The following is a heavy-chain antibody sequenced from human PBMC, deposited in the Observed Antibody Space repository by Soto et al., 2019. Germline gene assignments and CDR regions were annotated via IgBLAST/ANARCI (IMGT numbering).Heavy chain of an antibody. CDR3: ARQGFGPLHGLVDV. CDR1: GGSISSYY. J-gene: IGHJ6*02. Sequence: QVQLQESGPGLVKPSETLSLSCTVSGGSISSYYWSWFRQSPGKRMEWIGYVHHSWGSSYNPSLRSLVAISLAPPRSQFSLKVTSVTATDTAGYYCARQGFGPLHGLVDVWGQGTTVTVSS. V-gene: IGHV4-59*08. D-gene: IGHD3-10*01. CDR2: VHHSWGS.